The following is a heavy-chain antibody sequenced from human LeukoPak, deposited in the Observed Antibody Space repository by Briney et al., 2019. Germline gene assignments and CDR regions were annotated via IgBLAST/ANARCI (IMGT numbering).Heavy chain of an antibody. CDR1: GFTVSSNY. Sequence: PGGSLRLSCAASGFTVSSNYMSWVRQAPGKGLEWVSAISGSGGSTYYADSVKGRFTISRDNSKNTLYLQMSSLRAEDTAVYYCAKVPRAARPGPLDYWDQGTLVTVSS. CDR3: AKVPRAARPGPLDY. J-gene: IGHJ4*02. V-gene: IGHV3-23*01. CDR2: ISGSGGST. D-gene: IGHD6-6*01.